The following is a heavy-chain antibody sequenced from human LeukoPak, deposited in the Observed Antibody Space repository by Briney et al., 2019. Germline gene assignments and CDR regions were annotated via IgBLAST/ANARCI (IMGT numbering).Heavy chain of an antibody. Sequence: SETLSLTCTVSGGSISSYYWSWIRQPPGKGLEWIGYFYYSGSTNYNPSLKSRVTISVDTSKNQFSLKLSSVTAADTAVYYCARDRSYIWFDPWGQGTLVAVSS. J-gene: IGHJ5*02. CDR2: FYYSGST. CDR3: ARDRSYIWFDP. D-gene: IGHD1-26*01. V-gene: IGHV4-59*01. CDR1: GGSISSYY.